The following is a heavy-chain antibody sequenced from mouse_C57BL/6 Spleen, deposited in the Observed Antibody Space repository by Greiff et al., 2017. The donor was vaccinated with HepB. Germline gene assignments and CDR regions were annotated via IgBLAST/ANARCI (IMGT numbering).Heavy chain of an antibody. J-gene: IGHJ1*03. CDR2: IDPSDSYT. Sequence: VQLQQPGAELVRPGTSVKLSCQASGYTFTSYWMHWVKQRPGQGLEWIGVIDPSDSYTNYNQKFKGKATLTVDTSSSTAYMQLSSLTSEDSAVYYCARERAHYYGSSYWYFDVWGTGTTVTVSS. V-gene: IGHV1-59*01. D-gene: IGHD1-1*01. CDR1: GYTFTSYW. CDR3: ARERAHYYGSSYWYFDV.